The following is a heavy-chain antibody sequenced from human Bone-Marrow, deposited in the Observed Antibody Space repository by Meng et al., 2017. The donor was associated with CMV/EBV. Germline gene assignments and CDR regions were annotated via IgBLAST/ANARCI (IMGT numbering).Heavy chain of an antibody. CDR2: ISWNSGSI. CDR3: ARDSTSCYPSAGCGMDV. CDR1: GFTFDDYA. D-gene: IGHD2-2*01. J-gene: IGHJ6*01. Sequence: SLKISCAASGFTFDDYAMHWVRQAPGKGLEWVSGISWNSGSIGYADSVKGRFTISRDNAKNSLYLQMNSLRAEDTAVYYCARDSTSCYPSAGCGMDVWGQGTTVTVSS. V-gene: IGHV3-9*01.